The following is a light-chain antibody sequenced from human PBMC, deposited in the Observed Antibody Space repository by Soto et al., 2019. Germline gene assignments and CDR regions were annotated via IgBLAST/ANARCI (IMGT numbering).Light chain of an antibody. Sequence: ALTQPASVSGSPGQSITISCTGTNSDVGAYIYVSWYQQHPGKAPKLMVYDINNRPSGVSNRFSGSKSANTASLTISGLQADDEADYYCVSFTTKSSYVFGTGTKVTVL. CDR3: VSFTTKSSYV. J-gene: IGLJ1*01. CDR2: DIN. V-gene: IGLV2-14*03. CDR1: NSDVGAYIY.